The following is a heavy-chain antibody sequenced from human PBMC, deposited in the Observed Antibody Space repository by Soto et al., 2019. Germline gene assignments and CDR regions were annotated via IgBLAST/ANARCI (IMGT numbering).Heavy chain of an antibody. D-gene: IGHD2-15*01. V-gene: IGHV1-46*01. CDR3: ARVSRYCSGGSCYSHYYYGMDV. J-gene: IGHJ6*02. CDR1: GYTFTSYY. Sequence: GASVKVSCKASGYTFTSYYMHWVRQAPGQGLEWMGIINPSGGSTSYAQKFQGRVTMTRDTSTSTVYMELISLRSEDTAVYYCARVSRYCSGGSCYSHYYYGMDVWGQGTTVTVSS. CDR2: INPSGGST.